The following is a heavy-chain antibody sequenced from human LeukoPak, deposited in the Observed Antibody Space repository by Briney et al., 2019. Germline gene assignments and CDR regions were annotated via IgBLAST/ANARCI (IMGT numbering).Heavy chain of an antibody. D-gene: IGHD4-17*01. CDR3: AGMRTTVIGAFDI. V-gene: IGHV4-4*02. Sequence: PSETLSLTCAVSGGSISSSNWWSWVRQPPGKGLEWIGEIYHSGSTNYNPSLKSRVTISVDTSKNQFSLKLSSVTAADTAVYYCAGMRTTVIGAFDIWGQGTMVTVSS. CDR2: IYHSGST. J-gene: IGHJ3*02. CDR1: GGSISSSNW.